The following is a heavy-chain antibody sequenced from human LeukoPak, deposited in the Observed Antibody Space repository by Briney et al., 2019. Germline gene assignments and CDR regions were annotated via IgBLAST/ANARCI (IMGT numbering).Heavy chain of an antibody. CDR3: ARDVWGFGEPFFDY. V-gene: IGHV4-31*03. D-gene: IGHD3-10*01. CDR1: GGSISSGGYY. Sequence: SQTLSLTCTVSGGSISSGGYYSSWIRQHPGKGLEWIGYIYYSGSTYYNPSLKSRVTISVDTSKNQFSLKLSSVTAADTAVYYCARDVWGFGEPFFDYWGQGTLVTVSS. J-gene: IGHJ4*02. CDR2: IYYSGST.